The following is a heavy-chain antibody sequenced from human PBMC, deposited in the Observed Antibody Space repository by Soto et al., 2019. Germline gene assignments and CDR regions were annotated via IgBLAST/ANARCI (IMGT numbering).Heavy chain of an antibody. CDR1: GGSICSGGYS. CDR2: IYHSGST. J-gene: IGHJ6*02. V-gene: IGHV4-30-2*01. CDR3: ARGVGGDSSGYYYDYYYYGMDV. Sequence: PSETLSLTCTVSGGSICSGGYSWSWIRQPPGKGLEWIGYIYHSGSTYYNPSLKSRVTISVDRSKNQFSLKLSSVTAADTAVYYCARGVGGDSSGYYYDYYYYGMDVWGQGTTVTV. D-gene: IGHD3-22*01.